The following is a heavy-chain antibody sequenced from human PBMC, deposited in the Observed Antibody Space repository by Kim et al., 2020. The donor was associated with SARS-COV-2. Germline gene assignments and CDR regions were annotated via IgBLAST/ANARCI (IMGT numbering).Heavy chain of an antibody. Sequence: GGSLRLSCAASGFTVSSNYMSWVRQAPGKGLEWVSVIYSGGSTYYADSVKGRFTISRHNSKNTLYLQMNSLRAEDTAVYYCARERRLGTPFYYYYMDVWGKGITVTVSS. J-gene: IGHJ6*03. V-gene: IGHV3-53*04. CDR2: IYSGGST. CDR3: ARERRLGTPFYYYYMDV. D-gene: IGHD1-1*01. CDR1: GFTVSSNY.